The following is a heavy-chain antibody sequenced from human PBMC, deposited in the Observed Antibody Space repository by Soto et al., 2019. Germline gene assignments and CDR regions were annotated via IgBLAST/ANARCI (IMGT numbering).Heavy chain of an antibody. D-gene: IGHD3-16*01. CDR2: INVGSANA. CDR3: ARVMALIQRAIGPADYYYGMDV. CDR1: GFTCSSSA. V-gene: IGHV1-58*01. J-gene: IGHJ6*02. Sequence: SVKVSCKTSGFTCSSSAVHWVRQARGNRIQWKGRINVGSANANYAQMLQGRVTITADESTSTAYMELSSLRSEDTAVYYCARVMALIQRAIGPADYYYGMDVWGQGTTLTVSS.